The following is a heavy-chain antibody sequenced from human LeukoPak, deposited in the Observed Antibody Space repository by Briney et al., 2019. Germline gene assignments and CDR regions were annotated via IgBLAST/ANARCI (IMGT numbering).Heavy chain of an antibody. D-gene: IGHD3-22*01. J-gene: IGHJ3*02. CDR2: ISGSGGST. V-gene: IGHV3-23*01. CDR3: AKDRLGYYDSSGYRLDAFDI. Sequence: GGSLRLSCAASGFTFSSYAMSGVRQAPGKGLEWVSAISGSGGSTYYADSVKGRFTISRDNSKNTLYLQMNSLRAEDTALYYGAKDRLGYYDSSGYRLDAFDIWGQGTMVTVPS. CDR1: GFTFSSYA.